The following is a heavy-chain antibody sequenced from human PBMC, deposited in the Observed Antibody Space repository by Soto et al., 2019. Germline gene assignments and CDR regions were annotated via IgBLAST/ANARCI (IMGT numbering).Heavy chain of an antibody. D-gene: IGHD2-15*01. CDR3: SDLGSGGYYYGMDV. Sequence: EVKLVESGGGLVKPGESLTLSCVASGFTFSNAWMNWVRQAPGKGLEWVARIKSKAHGGTTDYAAPVKGRFTISRDDSKNTLYLQMNSLKTEDTALYYCSDLGSGGYYYGMDVWGQGTTVTVSS. V-gene: IGHV3-15*07. J-gene: IGHJ6*02. CDR1: GFTFSNAW. CDR2: IKSKAHGGTT.